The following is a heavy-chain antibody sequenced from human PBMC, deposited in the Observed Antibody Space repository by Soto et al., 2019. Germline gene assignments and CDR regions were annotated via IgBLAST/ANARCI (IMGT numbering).Heavy chain of an antibody. CDR2: IYYSGST. J-gene: IGHJ3*02. V-gene: IGHV4-59*01. CDR1: GGSISSYY. CDR3: ARDLWGIAAAGHDAFDI. D-gene: IGHD6-13*01. Sequence: QVQLQESGPGLVKPSETLSLTCTVSGGSISSYYWSWIRQPPGKGLEWIGYIYYSGSTNYNPSLKSRVTISVDTSKNQFSLKLSSVTAADTAAYYCARDLWGIAAAGHDAFDIWGQGTMVTVSS.